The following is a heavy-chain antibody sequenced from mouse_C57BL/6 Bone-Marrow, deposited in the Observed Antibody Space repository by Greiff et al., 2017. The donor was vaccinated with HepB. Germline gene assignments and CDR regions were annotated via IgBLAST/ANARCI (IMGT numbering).Heavy chain of an antibody. CDR1: DSEVFPIAY. CDR3: ARRGYDYDDWYFDV. J-gene: IGHJ1*03. V-gene: IGHV15-2*01. CDR2: ILPSIGRT. Sequence: VQLQQSGSELRSPGSSVKLSCKDFDSEVFPIAYMSWVRQKPGHGFEWIGGILPSIGRTIYGEKFEDKATLDADTLSNTAYLELNSLTSEDSAIYYCARRGYDYDDWYFDVWGTGTTVTVSS. D-gene: IGHD2-4*01.